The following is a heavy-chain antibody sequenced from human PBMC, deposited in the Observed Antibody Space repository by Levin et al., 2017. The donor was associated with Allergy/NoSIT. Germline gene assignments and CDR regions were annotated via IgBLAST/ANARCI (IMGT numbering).Heavy chain of an antibody. Sequence: SETLSLTCTVSGDSISSNSYYWGWIRQSPGKGLEWIGNIYYSGSTYYNPSLKSRVTISVDTSKNQFSLKLSSATAADTAVYYCARQRLDYYDSGSSKEPFDSWGQGTLVTVSS. CDR1: GDSISSNSYY. CDR2: IYYSGST. D-gene: IGHD3-10*01. J-gene: IGHJ5*01. CDR3: ARQRLDYYDSGSSKEPFDS. V-gene: IGHV4-39*01.